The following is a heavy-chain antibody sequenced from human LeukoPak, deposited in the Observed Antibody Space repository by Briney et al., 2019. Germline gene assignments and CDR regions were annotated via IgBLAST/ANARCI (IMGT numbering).Heavy chain of an antibody. V-gene: IGHV1-24*01. J-gene: IGHJ4*02. CDR2: FDPEDGET. CDR3: ATWGRSGSYYPFDY. Sequence: ASAKVSCKVSGYTLTELSMHWVRQAPGKGLEWMGGFDPEDGETIYAQKFQGRVTMTEDTSTDTAYMELSSLRSEGTAVYYCATWGRSGSYYPFDYWGQGTLVTVSS. CDR1: GYTLTELS. D-gene: IGHD1-26*01.